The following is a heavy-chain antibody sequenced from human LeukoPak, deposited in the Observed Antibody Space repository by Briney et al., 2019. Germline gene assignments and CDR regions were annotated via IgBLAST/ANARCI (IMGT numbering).Heavy chain of an antibody. V-gene: IGHV4-39*01. J-gene: IGHJ4*02. D-gene: IGHD6-13*01. CDR2: IYYSGTT. CDR3: ARAASSSGYSSSWLYYFDY. Sequence: SETLSLTCAVSGGSISGSSYFWGWIRQPPGKGLEWIGSIYYSGTTYYNPSLKSRVTISVDTSKNQFSLKLSSVTAADTAVYYCARAASSSGYSSSWLYYFDYWGQGTLVTVSS. CDR1: GGSISGSSYF.